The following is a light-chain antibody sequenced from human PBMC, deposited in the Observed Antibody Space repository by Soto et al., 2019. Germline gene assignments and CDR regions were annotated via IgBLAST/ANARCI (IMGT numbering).Light chain of an antibody. CDR1: QSVLYSSNNKNY. CDR3: HQCGVSPYT. CDR2: WAS. Sequence: DIVMTQSPDSLAVSLGERATINCKSSQSVLYSSNNKNYLAWYQQKPGQPPKLLIYWASTRESGVPDRFSGSGSGTDFTLTISSLQAEDVAVYYCHQCGVSPYTFGRGTKLEIK. J-gene: IGKJ2*01. V-gene: IGKV4-1*01.